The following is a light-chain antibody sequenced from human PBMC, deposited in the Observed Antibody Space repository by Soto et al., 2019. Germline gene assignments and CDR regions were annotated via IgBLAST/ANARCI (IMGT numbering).Light chain of an antibody. J-gene: IGKJ1*01. CDR2: GAS. V-gene: IGKV3-20*01. CDR3: QQYGSSPPMT. Sequence: EIVLTQSPCTLSLSPGERATLSCRAIQSVSSSYLAWYQQKPGQAPRLLIYGASSRATGIPDRFSGSGSGTDFTLTITRLEPEDFAVYYCQQYGSSPPMTFGQGTKVDIK. CDR1: QSVSSSY.